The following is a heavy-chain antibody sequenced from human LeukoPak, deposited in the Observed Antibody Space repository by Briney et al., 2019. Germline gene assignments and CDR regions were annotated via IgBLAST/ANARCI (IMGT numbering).Heavy chain of an antibody. CDR2: IYHRGTT. J-gene: IGHJ6*03. Sequence: PSETLSLTCIVSGYSISSGYFWGWVRQPPGKDLEWIGSIYHRGTTHYNPSLKSRVSISLDGSKNQFSLKLSSVTAADTAVYYCAGAAGLVSYYYYYYYMDVWGKGTTVTASS. V-gene: IGHV4-38-2*02. CDR3: AGAAGLVSYYYYYYYMDV. D-gene: IGHD6-6*01. CDR1: GYSISSGYF.